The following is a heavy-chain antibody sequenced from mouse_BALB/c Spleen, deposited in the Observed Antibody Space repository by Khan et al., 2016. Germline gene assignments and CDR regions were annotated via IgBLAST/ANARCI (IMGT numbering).Heavy chain of an antibody. J-gene: IGHJ2*01. Sequence: EVKLLESGGGLVQPGGSLKLSCAASGFDFSRYWMSWVRQAPGKGLEWIGEINPDSSTINYTPSLKDKFIISRDNAKNTLYLQMSKVRSEDTAFSYCARLYYYGCSDYWGQGTTLTVSS. V-gene: IGHV4-1*02. CDR3: ARLYYYGCSDY. CDR2: INPDSSTI. CDR1: GFDFSRYW. D-gene: IGHD1-1*01.